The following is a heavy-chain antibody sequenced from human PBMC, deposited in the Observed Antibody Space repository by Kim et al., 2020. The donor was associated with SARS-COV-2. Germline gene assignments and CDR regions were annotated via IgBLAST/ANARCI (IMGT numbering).Heavy chain of an antibody. Sequence: GGSLRLSCAASGFTFASHAMHWVRQAPGKGLEWVGKVSSDGNNRLYLDSVKGRFTISRNNSENKVYLEMNSLRGDDSGLYYCVRGAPRRIVAPSLNFWGQGTRVTVSS. J-gene: IGHJ1*01. D-gene: IGHD2-15*01. CDR1: GFTFASHA. CDR3: VRGAPRRIVAPSLNF. CDR2: VSSDGNNR. V-gene: IGHV3-30-3*01.